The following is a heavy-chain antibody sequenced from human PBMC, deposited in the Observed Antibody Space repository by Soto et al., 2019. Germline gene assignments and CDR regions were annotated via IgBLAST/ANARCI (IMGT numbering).Heavy chain of an antibody. D-gene: IGHD2-15*01. CDR1: GFNFNSYT. J-gene: IGHJ6*02. V-gene: IGHV3-21*01. CDR3: ARDCSGGSCYPGMDV. Sequence: EVRLLESGGGLVQPGGSLTLSCAASGFNFNSYTINWVRQAPGKRLEWLSSISSSGYIFSTDSVRGRFTISRDNAKNSVYLQINSLRAEDTAVYFCARDCSGGSCYPGMDVWGQGTTVTVSS. CDR2: ISSSGYI.